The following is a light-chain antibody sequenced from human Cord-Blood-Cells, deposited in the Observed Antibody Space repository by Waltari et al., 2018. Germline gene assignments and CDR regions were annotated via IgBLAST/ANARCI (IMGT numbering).Light chain of an antibody. CDR2: GAS. CDR1: QSVSST. J-gene: IGKJ2*01. Sequence: EIVLMQSPPTLSVSPGERATLPCRASQSVSSTLAGYQQKPGQAPRLLIYGASTRATGIPARFSGSGSGTEFTLTISSLQSEDFAVYYCQQYNNWPPYTFGQGTKLEIK. V-gene: IGKV3-15*01. CDR3: QQYNNWPPYT.